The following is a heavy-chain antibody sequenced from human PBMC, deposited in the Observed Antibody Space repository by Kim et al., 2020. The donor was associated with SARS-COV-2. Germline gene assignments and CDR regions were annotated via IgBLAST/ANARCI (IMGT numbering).Heavy chain of an antibody. D-gene: IGHD3-16*01. CDR2: IYYSGST. CDR3: ARALSMMGENWFDP. J-gene: IGHJ5*02. CDR1: GGSISSGGYY. Sequence: SETLSLTCTVSGGSISSGGYYWSWIRQHPGKGLEWIGYIYYSGSTYYNPSLKSRVTISVDTSKNQFSLKLSSVTAADTAVYYCARALSMMGENWFDPWGQGTLVTVSS. V-gene: IGHV4-31*03.